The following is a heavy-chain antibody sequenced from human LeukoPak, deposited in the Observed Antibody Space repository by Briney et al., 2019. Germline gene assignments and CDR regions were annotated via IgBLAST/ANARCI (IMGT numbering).Heavy chain of an antibody. CDR1: GFTFSDCY. V-gene: IGHV3-11*01. CDR2: ISSSGSTI. D-gene: IGHD4-11*01. Sequence: GGSLRLSCAASGFTFSDCYMSWIRQAPGKGLEWVSYISSSGSTIYYADSVKGRFTISRDNAKNSLYLQMNSLRAEDTAVYYCAREDSETDAFDIWGQGTMVTVSS. J-gene: IGHJ3*02. CDR3: AREDSETDAFDI.